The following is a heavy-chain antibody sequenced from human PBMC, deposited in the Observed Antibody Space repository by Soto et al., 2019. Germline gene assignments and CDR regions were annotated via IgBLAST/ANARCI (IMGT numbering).Heavy chain of an antibody. CDR3: AKVAAEWRRLVTIYYYFDY. J-gene: IGHJ4*02. CDR2: ISGSGGST. D-gene: IGHD2-21*02. Sequence: GESLKISCAASGFTFSSYAMSWVRQAPGKGLEWVSAISGSGGSTYYADSVKGRFTISRDNSKNTLYLQMNSLRAEDTAVYYCAKVAAEWRRLVTIYYYFDYWGQGTLVTVSS. V-gene: IGHV3-23*01. CDR1: GFTFSSYA.